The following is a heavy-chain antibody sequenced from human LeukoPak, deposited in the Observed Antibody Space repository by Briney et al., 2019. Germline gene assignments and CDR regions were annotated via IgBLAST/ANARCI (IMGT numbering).Heavy chain of an antibody. V-gene: IGHV3-74*01. Sequence: GGSLRLSCAASGFTFSSYWMHWVRHGPGKGLVWVSRIYSDGSSTTYADSVKGRFTISRDNAKNTLYLQMNSLRAEDTAVYYCARDSGDGVLRFFSRGQGTLVTVSS. J-gene: IGHJ4*02. CDR3: ARDSGDGVLRFFS. CDR1: GFTFSSYW. D-gene: IGHD3-3*01. CDR2: IYSDGSST.